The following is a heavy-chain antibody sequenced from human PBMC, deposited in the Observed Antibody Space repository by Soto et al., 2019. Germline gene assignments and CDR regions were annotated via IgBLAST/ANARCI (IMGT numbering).Heavy chain of an antibody. D-gene: IGHD6-13*01. CDR1: GFTFSSYS. CDR2: ISSSSYI. Sequence: GGSLRLSCAASGFTFSSYSMNWVRQAPGKGLEWVSSISSSSYIYYADSVKGRFTISRDNAKNSLYLQMNSLRAEDTAVYYCARDTGIAAAGGYFDYWGQGTLVTVSS. J-gene: IGHJ4*02. CDR3: ARDTGIAAAGGYFDY. V-gene: IGHV3-21*01.